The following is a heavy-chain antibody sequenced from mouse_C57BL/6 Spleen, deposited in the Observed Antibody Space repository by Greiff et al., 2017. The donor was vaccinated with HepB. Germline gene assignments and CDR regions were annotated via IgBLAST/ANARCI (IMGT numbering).Heavy chain of an antibody. Sequence: VQLKESGPGLVKPSQSLSLTCSVTGYSITSCYYWYWIRQFPGNKLEWMGYISYDGSNNYNPSLKNRISITRDTSKNQFFLKLNSVTTEDTATYYCARDICLGFYYFDYWGQGTTLTVSS. CDR1: GYSITSCYY. CDR3: ARDICLGFYYFDY. D-gene: IGHD6-1*01. J-gene: IGHJ2*01. V-gene: IGHV3-6*01. CDR2: ISYDGSN.